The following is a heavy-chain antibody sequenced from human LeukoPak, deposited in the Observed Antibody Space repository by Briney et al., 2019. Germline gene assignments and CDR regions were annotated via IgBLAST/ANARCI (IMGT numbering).Heavy chain of an antibody. CDR2: ISSSGSPI. J-gene: IGHJ4*02. Sequence: GGSLRLSCAASGFTFSDYYMSWIRQAPGKGLEWVSYISSSGSPIYYADSVRGRVTISRDNAKNSLYLQVNSLRAEDTAVYYCARPPTVTTAGYYFGYWGQGTLVTVSS. D-gene: IGHD4-17*01. CDR1: GFTFSDYY. V-gene: IGHV3-11*04. CDR3: ARPPTVTTAGYYFGY.